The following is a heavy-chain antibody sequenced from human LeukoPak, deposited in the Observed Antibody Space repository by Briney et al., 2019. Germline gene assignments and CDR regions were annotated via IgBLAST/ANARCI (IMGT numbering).Heavy chain of an antibody. D-gene: IGHD2-2*02. CDR2: ISAYNGNT. CDR1: GYIFTSYG. CDR3: ARDIVVVPAAKPLDY. Sequence: GASVKVSCKASGYIFTSYGISWVRQAPGQGLEWMGWISAYNGNTNYAQKLQGRVTMTTDTSTSTAYMELRSLRPDDTAVYYCARDIVVVPAAKPLDYWGQGTLVTVSS. V-gene: IGHV1-18*01. J-gene: IGHJ4*02.